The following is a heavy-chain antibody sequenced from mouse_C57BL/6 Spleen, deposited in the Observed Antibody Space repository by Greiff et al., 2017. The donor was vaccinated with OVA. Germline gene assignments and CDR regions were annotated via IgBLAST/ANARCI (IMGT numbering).Heavy chain of an antibody. CDR3: AIPITTVVGVDY. Sequence: QVHVKQSGAELVKPGASVKVSCKASGYTFTSYWMHWVKQRPGQGLEWIGRIHPSDSDTNYNQKFKGKATLTVDKSSSTAYMQLSSLTSEDSAVYYCAIPITTVVGVDYWGQGTTLTVSS. J-gene: IGHJ2*01. D-gene: IGHD1-1*01. CDR1: GYTFTSYW. CDR2: IHPSDSDT. V-gene: IGHV1-74*01.